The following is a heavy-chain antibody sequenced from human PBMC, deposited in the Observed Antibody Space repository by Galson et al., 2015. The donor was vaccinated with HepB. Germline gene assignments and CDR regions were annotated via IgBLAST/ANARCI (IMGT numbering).Heavy chain of an antibody. CDR3: ARALFHSYGVE. V-gene: IGHV4-59*11. D-gene: IGHD5-18*01. J-gene: IGHJ4*02. Sequence: LSLTCTVSGGSISSHYRSWIRQPPGKGLEWIGYIYYSGGTNYNPSLKSRVTISVDTSKNQFSLKLSSVTAADTAVYYCARALFHSYGVEWGQGTLVTVSS. CDR1: GGSISSHY. CDR2: IYYSGGT.